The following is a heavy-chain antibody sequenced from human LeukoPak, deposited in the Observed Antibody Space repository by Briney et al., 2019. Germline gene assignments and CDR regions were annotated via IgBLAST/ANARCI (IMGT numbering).Heavy chain of an antibody. CDR2: ISSSSSYI. Sequence: WGSLRLSCAASGFTFSSYNMNWIRQAPGKGLEWVSSISSSSSYIYYADTGKRGFTIARDNAKNSLYLQMNSLRAEDTAVYYCASPGYSRSWYGYFQHWGQGTLVSVSS. J-gene: IGHJ1*01. CDR1: GFTFSSYN. D-gene: IGHD6-13*01. V-gene: IGHV3-21*01. CDR3: ASPGYSRSWYGYFQH.